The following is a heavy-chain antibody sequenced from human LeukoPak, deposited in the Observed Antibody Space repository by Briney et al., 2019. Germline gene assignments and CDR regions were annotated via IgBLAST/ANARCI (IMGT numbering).Heavy chain of an antibody. D-gene: IGHD6-6*01. Sequence: ASVKVSCKASGYTFTSYAMHWVRQAPGQRLEWMGWINAGSGNTKYSQEFQGRVTITRDTSASTAYMELSSLRSEDMAVYYCARGSARRGYFDYWGQGTLVTVSS. J-gene: IGHJ4*02. CDR3: ARGSARRGYFDY. V-gene: IGHV1-3*03. CDR2: INAGSGNT. CDR1: GYTFTSYA.